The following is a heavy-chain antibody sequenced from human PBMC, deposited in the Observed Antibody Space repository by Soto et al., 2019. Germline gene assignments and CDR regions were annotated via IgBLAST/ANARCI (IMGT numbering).Heavy chain of an antibody. Sequence: QVQLQESGPGLVKPSGTLSLTCAVSGGSITTNNWWSWVRQPPGKGLEWIGEISHSENTNYNPSLRSXXTXSXDTSNNQFSLKLSSVTATDTAVYYCARGGGYKVFDYWGQGTLVTVSS. V-gene: IGHV4-4*02. J-gene: IGHJ4*02. CDR1: GGSITTNNW. CDR3: ARGGGYKVFDY. D-gene: IGHD5-12*01. CDR2: ISHSENT.